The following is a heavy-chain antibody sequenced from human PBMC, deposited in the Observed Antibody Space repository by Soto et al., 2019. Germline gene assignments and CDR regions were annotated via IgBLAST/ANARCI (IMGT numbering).Heavy chain of an antibody. D-gene: IGHD3-3*01. CDR2: IKQDGSEK. CDR1: GFTFSSYW. CDR3: ARDVNVLRFLETDYFDY. V-gene: IGHV3-7*01. J-gene: IGHJ4*02. Sequence: GGSLRLSCAASGFTFSSYWMSWVRQAPGKGLEWVANIKQDGSEKYYVDSVKGRFTISRDNAKNSLYLQMNSLRAEDTAVYYCARDVNVLRFLETDYFDYWGQGTLVTVSS.